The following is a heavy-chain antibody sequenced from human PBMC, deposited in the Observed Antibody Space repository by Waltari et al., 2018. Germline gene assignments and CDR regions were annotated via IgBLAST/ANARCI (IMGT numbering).Heavy chain of an antibody. CDR1: GGTFSSYA. D-gene: IGHD3-16*01. J-gene: IGHJ3*02. Sequence: QVQLVQSGAEVKKPGSSVKVSCKASGGTFSSYAISWVRQAPGQGLEWMGGIIPIFGTANYAQKLQGRVTITTDESTSTAYMELSSLRSEDTAVYYCARDGGGQSRGAFDIWGQGTMVTVSS. CDR2: IIPIFGTA. V-gene: IGHV1-69*05. CDR3: ARDGGGQSRGAFDI.